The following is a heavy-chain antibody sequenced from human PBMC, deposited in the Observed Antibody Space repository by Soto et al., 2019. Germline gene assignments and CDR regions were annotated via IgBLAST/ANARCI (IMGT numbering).Heavy chain of an antibody. CDR2: ISAYTDDP. CDR1: GNTFTNFG. J-gene: IGHJ5*02. V-gene: IGHV1-18*01. CDR3: ARVIPGAEAWFDP. Sequence: GASVKVSCKASGNTFTNFGVTLVRQAPGQGLEWMGWISAYTDDPNYAQKFQGRVTMTIDTSTSTAYLDLRSLTSDDTAVYYCARVIPGAEAWFDPWGQGTLVTVSS. D-gene: IGHD2-2*01.